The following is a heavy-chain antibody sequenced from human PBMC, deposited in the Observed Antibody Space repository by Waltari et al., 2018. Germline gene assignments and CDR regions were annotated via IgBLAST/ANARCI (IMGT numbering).Heavy chain of an antibody. V-gene: IGHV3-23*01. J-gene: IGHJ4*02. CDR1: GFTFSSYA. D-gene: IGHD6-13*01. CDR2: IIGLGGRT. CDR3: ARGRVGQQLVRGTFDY. Sequence: EVQLLESGGGLVQPGGSLRLSCAASGFTFSSYALSWVRQAQGKGLEWVTAIIGLGGRTYYADSGKGRFSISRDNSKNTLYLQMNSLRAEDTAVYYCARGRVGQQLVRGTFDYCGQGTLVTVSS.